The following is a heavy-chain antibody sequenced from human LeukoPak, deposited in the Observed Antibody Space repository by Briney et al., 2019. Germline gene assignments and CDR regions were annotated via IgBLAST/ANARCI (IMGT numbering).Heavy chain of an antibody. Sequence: GGSLRLSCAASGFTFSTYSMNWVRQPPGKGLEWVSSITSSSSYIYYADSVKGRFTVSRDNAKNSLYLQMHSLRAEDTAVYYCARVAPGNRYSDYWGQGTLVTVSS. D-gene: IGHD6-13*01. J-gene: IGHJ4*02. V-gene: IGHV3-21*01. CDR2: ITSSSSYI. CDR3: ARVAPGNRYSDY. CDR1: GFTFSTYS.